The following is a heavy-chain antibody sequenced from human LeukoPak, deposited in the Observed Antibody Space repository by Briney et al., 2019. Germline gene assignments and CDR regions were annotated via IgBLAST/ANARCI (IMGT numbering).Heavy chain of an antibody. CDR1: GYTFTSYG. V-gene: IGHV1-18*01. D-gene: IGHD1-7*01. CDR2: ISAYNGNT. Sequence: ASVKVCCKAAGYTFTSYGIIWVRQAPGQGLEWMGWISAYNGNTNYAQKLQGRVTMTTDTSTSTAYMELRSLRSDDTAVYYCARAGTTTFYYYGMDVWGQGTTVTVSS. J-gene: IGHJ6*02. CDR3: ARAGTTTFYYYGMDV.